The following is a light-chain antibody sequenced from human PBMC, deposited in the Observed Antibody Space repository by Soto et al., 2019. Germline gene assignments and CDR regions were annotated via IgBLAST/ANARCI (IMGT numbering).Light chain of an antibody. Sequence: EIVLTQSPATLSLSPGERATLSCRASQSVSNYLAWYQQKPGQAPRLLIYDASNRATGIPARFSGSGSGTAFTLTISSLEPEDFAVYYCQQRSNWPPITFGQGTRLEIK. CDR3: QQRSNWPPIT. J-gene: IGKJ5*01. CDR1: QSVSNY. V-gene: IGKV3-11*01. CDR2: DAS.